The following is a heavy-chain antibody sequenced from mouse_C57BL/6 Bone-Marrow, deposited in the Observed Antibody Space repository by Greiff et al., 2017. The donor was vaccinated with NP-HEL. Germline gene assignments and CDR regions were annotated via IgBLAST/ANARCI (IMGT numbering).Heavy chain of an antibody. D-gene: IGHD2-4*01. J-gene: IGHJ4*01. Sequence: QVQLKQSGAELVMPGASVKLSCKASGYTFTSYWMHWVKQRPGQGLEWIGEIDPSDSYTNYNQKFKGKSTLTVDKSSSTAYMQLSSLTSEDSAVYYCARAYDYDGFYAMDYWGQGTSVTVSS. CDR3: ARAYDYDGFYAMDY. CDR2: IDPSDSYT. CDR1: GYTFTSYW. V-gene: IGHV1-69*01.